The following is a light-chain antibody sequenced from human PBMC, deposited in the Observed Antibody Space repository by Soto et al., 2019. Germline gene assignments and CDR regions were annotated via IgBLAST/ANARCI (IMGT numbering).Light chain of an antibody. Sequence: DIQMTQSPSTLSASVGDRVTITCRASQSIISWLAWYQQKPGKAPNLLIYKASHLENGVPSRFSGSGSGTEFTLTISSLQPGDFATYYCQQYETFSGTFGPGTKVDIK. J-gene: IGKJ1*01. CDR2: KAS. CDR3: QQYETFSGT. V-gene: IGKV1-5*03. CDR1: QSIISW.